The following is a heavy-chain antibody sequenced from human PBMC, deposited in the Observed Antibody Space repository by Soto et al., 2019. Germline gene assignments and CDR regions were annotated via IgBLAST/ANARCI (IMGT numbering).Heavy chain of an antibody. Sequence: PGGSLRLSCAASGVTFSSYAMSWVRQAPGKGLEWVSAISGSGGSTYYADSVKGRFTISRDNSKNTLYLQMNSLRAEDTAVYYCAKAPYDSSGYYDYWGQGTLVTVSS. V-gene: IGHV3-23*01. CDR1: GVTFSSYA. CDR2: ISGSGGST. D-gene: IGHD3-22*01. CDR3: AKAPYDSSGYYDY. J-gene: IGHJ4*02.